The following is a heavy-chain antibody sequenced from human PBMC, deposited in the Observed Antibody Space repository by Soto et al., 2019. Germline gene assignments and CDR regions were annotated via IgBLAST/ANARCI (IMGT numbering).Heavy chain of an antibody. CDR3: ARAGDDSSGYYSYRYYYGMDV. CDR1: GYTFTGYY. CDR2: INPNSGGT. V-gene: IGHV1-2*04. D-gene: IGHD3-22*01. Sequence: ASVKVSCKASGYTFTGYYMHWVRHAPGRGLEWMGWINPNSGGTNYAQKFQGWVTMTRDTSISTAYMELSRLRSDDTAVYYCARAGDDSSGYYSYRYYYGMDVWGQGTTVTVSS. J-gene: IGHJ6*02.